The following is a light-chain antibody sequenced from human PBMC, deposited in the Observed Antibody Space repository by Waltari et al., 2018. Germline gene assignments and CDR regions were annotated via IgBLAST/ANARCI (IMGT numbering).Light chain of an antibody. V-gene: IGKV1-39*01. J-gene: IGKJ4*01. CDR1: QSISSY. CDR2: AAS. CDR3: QQSYSTPLT. Sequence: DIQMTQSPSSLSASVGDRVTITCRASQSISSYLHWYQQNPGKAPKLLIYAASSLQSGVPSRFSCSGSWTDFTLTISSLQPEDFATYYCQQSYSTPLTFGGGTKVEIK.